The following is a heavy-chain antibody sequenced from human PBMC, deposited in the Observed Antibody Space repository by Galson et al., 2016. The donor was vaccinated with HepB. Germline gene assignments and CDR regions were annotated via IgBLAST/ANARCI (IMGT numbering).Heavy chain of an antibody. CDR3: ARDLIGNLDV. Sequence: KVSCKASGYSFTSYDMHWVRQSPGQRPEWMGWISAGSGNTEYSEKFQGRVTFTRDTSERTHYMELNSLTSEDTAVYYCARDLIGNLDVWGQGTTVTVSS. J-gene: IGHJ6*02. CDR2: ISAGSGNT. D-gene: IGHD3-16*02. CDR1: GYSFTSYD. V-gene: IGHV1-3*01.